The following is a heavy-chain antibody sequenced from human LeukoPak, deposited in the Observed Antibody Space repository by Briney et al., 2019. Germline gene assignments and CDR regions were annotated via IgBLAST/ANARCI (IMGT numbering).Heavy chain of an antibody. V-gene: IGHV4-31*11. J-gene: IGHJ6*03. CDR2: IYYSGST. CDR3: ARESRGPSSYYYYYMDV. Sequence: TLSLTCAVYGGSFSGYYWSRIRQHPGKGLEWIGYIYYSGSTYYNPSLKSRVTISVDTSKNQFSLKLSSVTAADTAVYYCARESRGPSSYYYYYMDVWGKGTTVTVSS. CDR1: GGSFSGYY.